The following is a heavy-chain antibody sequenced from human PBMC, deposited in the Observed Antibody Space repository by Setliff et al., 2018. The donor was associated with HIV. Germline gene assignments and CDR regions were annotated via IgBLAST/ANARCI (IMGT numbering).Heavy chain of an antibody. CDR2: ISSSSSI. D-gene: IGHD2-2*01. CDR3: AKAWSVILPSSIYNAFDI. J-gene: IGHJ3*02. Sequence: GESLKISCAASGFTFSSYAMSWVRQVPGKGLEWVSYISSSSSIHYADSVKGRFTISRDNSKNTLYLQMNSLRADDTAVYYCAKAWSVILPSSIYNAFDIWGQGNAGHRLL. V-gene: IGHV3-23*05. CDR1: GFTFSSYA.